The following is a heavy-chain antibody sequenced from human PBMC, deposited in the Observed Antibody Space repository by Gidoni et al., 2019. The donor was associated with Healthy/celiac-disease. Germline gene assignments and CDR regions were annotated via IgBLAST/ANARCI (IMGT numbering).Heavy chain of an antibody. D-gene: IGHD2-2*01. CDR2: IRSKANSYAT. Sequence: EVQLVESGGGLVQPGGSLQLSCSASGFTFSGSAMHWVRQASGKGLEWVGRIRSKANSYATAYAASVKGRFTISRDDSKNTAYLQMNSLKTEDTAVYYCTPVLWNCSSTSCYYGNDYWGQGTLVTVSS. CDR1: GFTFSGSA. CDR3: TPVLWNCSSTSCYYGNDY. V-gene: IGHV3-73*02. J-gene: IGHJ4*02.